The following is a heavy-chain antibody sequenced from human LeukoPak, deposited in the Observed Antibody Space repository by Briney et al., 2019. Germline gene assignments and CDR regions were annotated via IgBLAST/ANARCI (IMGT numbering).Heavy chain of an antibody. CDR2: INPDGSDT. CDR1: GFTFSGHW. V-gene: IGHV3-74*01. D-gene: IGHD6-19*01. J-gene: IGHJ4*02. CDR3: ARAGYNNGYDY. Sequence: GGSLRLSCAASGFTFSGHWMHWVRHVPGKGLMGVSRINPDGSDTTYADSVKGRFSISRDNAKNTLYLQMNSLTAKDTAVYYCARAGYNNGYDYWGQGTLVTVSS.